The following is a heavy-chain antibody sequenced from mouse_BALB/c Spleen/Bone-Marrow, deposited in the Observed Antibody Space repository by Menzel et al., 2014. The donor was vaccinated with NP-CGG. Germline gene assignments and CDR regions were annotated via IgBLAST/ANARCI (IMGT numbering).Heavy chain of an antibody. Sequence: EVKLVESGGGLVQPGGSLKLSCAASGFDFSSYWMNWVRQAPGKGLEWIGEINPVSSTINYTPSLKDKFIISRDNAKNTLYLQMSKVRSEDTALYYCARLHYYGYGAYWGQGTLVTVSA. CDR3: ARLHYYGYGAY. J-gene: IGHJ3*01. CDR2: INPVSSTI. V-gene: IGHV4-1*02. D-gene: IGHD1-2*01. CDR1: GFDFSSYW.